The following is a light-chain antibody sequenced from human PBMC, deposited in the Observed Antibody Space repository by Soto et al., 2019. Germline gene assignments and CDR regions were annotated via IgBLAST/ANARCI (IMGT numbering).Light chain of an antibody. CDR2: EGS. V-gene: IGLV2-23*03. Sequence: QSALTQPASVSGSPGQSITISCTGTSSDVGSYNLVSWYQQHPGKAPKLIIYEGSKRPSGVSNRFSGSKSGNTASLTISGLQAEDEADYYCCSYAGSSTFEVFGGGTKVTVL. J-gene: IGLJ2*01. CDR1: SSDVGSYNL. CDR3: CSYAGSSTFEV.